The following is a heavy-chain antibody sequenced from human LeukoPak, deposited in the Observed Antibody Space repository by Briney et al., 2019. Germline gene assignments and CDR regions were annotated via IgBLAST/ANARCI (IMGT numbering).Heavy chain of an antibody. V-gene: IGHV3-7*01. J-gene: IGHJ6*03. D-gene: IGHD1-7*01. Sequence: GGSLRLSCAASGFTFSSYWMSWVRQAPGKGLEWVANIKQDGSEKYYVDSVKGRFTISRDNAKNSLYLQMNSLRAEDTAVYYCARGVTGTTFPYYYYLDVWGKGTTVTVSS. CDR2: IKQDGSEK. CDR3: ARGVTGTTFPYYYYLDV. CDR1: GFTFSSYW.